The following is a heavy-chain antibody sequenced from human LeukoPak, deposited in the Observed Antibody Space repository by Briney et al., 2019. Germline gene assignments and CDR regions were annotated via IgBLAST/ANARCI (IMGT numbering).Heavy chain of an antibody. Sequence: GGSLRLSCAASGFTFSNYWMHWVRQAPGKGLLWVSRINTDGKVTTYADSVKGRFTISRDNARNTVYLQMNSLRAEDTAVYYCAGDPGNYYLPYYDYMDVWGKGTTVSVSS. CDR2: INTDGKVT. CDR1: GFTFSNYW. CDR3: AGDPGNYYLPYYDYMDV. D-gene: IGHD1-26*01. J-gene: IGHJ6*03. V-gene: IGHV3-74*01.